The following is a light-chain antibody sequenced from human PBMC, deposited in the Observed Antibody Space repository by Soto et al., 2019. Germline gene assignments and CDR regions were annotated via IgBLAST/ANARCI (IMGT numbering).Light chain of an antibody. CDR1: QSVSSN. V-gene: IGKV3-15*01. CDR2: GAS. J-gene: IGKJ1*01. Sequence: EIVMTQSPATLSVSPGERATLSCRASQSVSSNLDRYQQKPGQAPRLLIYGASTRATGVPARCSGRGSGTEFTLTTSTLQSEDFAVCCCQQYDNWPRTFGQGTKVDI. CDR3: QQYDNWPRT.